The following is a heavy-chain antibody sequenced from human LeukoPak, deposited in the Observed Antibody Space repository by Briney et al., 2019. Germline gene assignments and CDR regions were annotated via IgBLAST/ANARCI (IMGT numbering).Heavy chain of an antibody. CDR1: GGSISGDY. D-gene: IGHD2-21*02. CDR2: IHSSGST. V-gene: IGHV4-59*01. Sequence: SETLSLTCTVSGGSISGDYWSWIRQSPGKGLEWIAYIHSSGSTSYNPSLKSRVTISVDTSKNQFSLKLSSVTAADTAVYYCAREVVTATFDYWGQGTLVTVSS. CDR3: AREVVTATFDY. J-gene: IGHJ4*02.